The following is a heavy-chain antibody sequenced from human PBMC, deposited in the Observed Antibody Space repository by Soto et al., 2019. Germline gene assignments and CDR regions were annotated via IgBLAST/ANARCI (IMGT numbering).Heavy chain of an antibody. CDR3: ARGVAGPLHWFDP. CDR2: INTGNGDT. V-gene: IGHV1-3*04. CDR1: GYTCTSYA. Sequence: ASVKVSCKASGYTCTSYAIHWGRKAPGPGLEWMGWINTGNGDTIYSQKLQGRVTITRDTSASTAYMDMSSLRSEDTAVYYCARGVAGPLHWFDPWGQGTLVTVS. J-gene: IGHJ5*02. D-gene: IGHD6-19*01.